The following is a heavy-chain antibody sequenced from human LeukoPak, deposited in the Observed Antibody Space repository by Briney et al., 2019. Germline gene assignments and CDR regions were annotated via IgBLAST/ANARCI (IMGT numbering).Heavy chain of an antibody. Sequence: SETLSLTCTVSGGSISSYYWSWVRQPPGKGLEWIGYVYYSGSTNYNPSLKSRVTISVDTSKNQFSLNLTSVTAAETAVYYCARSVYYYDNFDYWGQGILVTVSS. J-gene: IGHJ4*02. CDR3: ARSVYYYDNFDY. CDR2: VYYSGST. D-gene: IGHD3-22*01. V-gene: IGHV4-59*08. CDR1: GGSISSYY.